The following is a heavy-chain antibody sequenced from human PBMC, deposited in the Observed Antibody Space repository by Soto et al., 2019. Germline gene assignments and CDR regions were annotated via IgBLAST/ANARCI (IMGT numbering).Heavy chain of an antibody. Sequence: QLQLQESGPGLVKPSETLSLTCTVSGGSISSSSYYWGWIRQPPGKGLEWIGSIYYSGSTYYNPSRKSRVTISVDTSKNQFSLKLSSVTAADTAVYYCARQRGREMATKLAAPFHYWGQGTLVTVSS. D-gene: IGHD5-12*01. V-gene: IGHV4-39*01. CDR3: ARQRGREMATKLAAPFHY. CDR2: IYYSGST. CDR1: GGSISSSSYY. J-gene: IGHJ4*02.